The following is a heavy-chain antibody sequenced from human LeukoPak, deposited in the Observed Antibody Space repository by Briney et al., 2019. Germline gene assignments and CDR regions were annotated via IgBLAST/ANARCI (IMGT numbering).Heavy chain of an antibody. CDR3: AKSATITMILMVLSDEFYFDS. CDR2: LSGSGTST. CDR1: GFTFSSYA. Sequence: PGGSLRLSCAVSGFTFSSYAMSWVRQAPGKGLECVSTLSGSGTSTYYADSVKGRFTISRDNSKNTLYLQMNSLRAEDTAVYYCAKSATITMILMVLSDEFYFDSWGQGTLVTDSS. J-gene: IGHJ4*02. D-gene: IGHD3-22*01. V-gene: IGHV3-23*01.